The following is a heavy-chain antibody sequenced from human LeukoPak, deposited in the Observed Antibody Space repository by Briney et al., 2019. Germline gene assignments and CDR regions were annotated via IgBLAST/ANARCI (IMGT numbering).Heavy chain of an antibody. Sequence: GESLKISCKGSGYSFTNYWIGWVRQMPGKGLDWMGIIYPGDSDTRYSPSFQGQVTISADKSISTAYLQWSSLKASDTAMYYCARRGNYYDSSGYYYGDAFDIWGQGTMVTVSS. D-gene: IGHD3-22*01. CDR1: GYSFTNYW. V-gene: IGHV5-51*01. CDR2: IYPGDSDT. J-gene: IGHJ3*02. CDR3: ARRGNYYDSSGYYYGDAFDI.